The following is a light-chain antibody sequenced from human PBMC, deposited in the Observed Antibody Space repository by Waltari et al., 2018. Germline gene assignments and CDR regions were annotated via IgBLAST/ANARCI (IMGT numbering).Light chain of an antibody. CDR2: EVN. Sequence: QSALTQPAPVSGSPGQSITISCTGTSSDLGSSNPVSWYQQHPGKAPKLIIYEVNKRPSGVSNRFSGSKSGNMASLTISGLQAEDEADYYCCSYAGSSFYVFGIGTKVTVL. CDR1: SSDLGSSNP. J-gene: IGLJ1*01. V-gene: IGLV2-23*02. CDR3: CSYAGSSFYV.